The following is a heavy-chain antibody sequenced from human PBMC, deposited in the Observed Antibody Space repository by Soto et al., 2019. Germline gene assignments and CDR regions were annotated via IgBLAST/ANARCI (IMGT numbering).Heavy chain of an antibody. CDR3: SRRGATFFYGSGSRTNSYYMDV. CDR1: GYSFTSYW. D-gene: IGHD3-10*01. CDR2: INPGDSNT. J-gene: IGHJ6*03. Sequence: GESLKISCKGSGYSFTSYWIGWVRQMPGKGLEWMGVINPGDSNTRYSPSFQGQVTISVDKSITTAYLQWSGLKASDTAIYYCSRRGATFFYGSGSRTNSYYMDVWGEGTTVTVSS. V-gene: IGHV5-51*01.